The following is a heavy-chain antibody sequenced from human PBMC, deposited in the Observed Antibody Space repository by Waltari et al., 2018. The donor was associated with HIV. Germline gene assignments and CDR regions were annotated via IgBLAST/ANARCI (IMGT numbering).Heavy chain of an antibody. D-gene: IGHD3-10*01. CDR3: ARGGFYGSGSKVN. CDR2: IKQDGSEK. Sequence: EVQLVESGGGLVQPGGSLRLRCAASGFTLSSYWMSWVRQAPGEGVEWVDNIKQDGSEKYYVDSVNGRFTISRDNAENSLYLQMNSLRAEDTAVYYCARGGFYGSGSKVNWGQGTLVTVSS. CDR1: GFTLSSYW. J-gene: IGHJ4*02. V-gene: IGHV3-7*04.